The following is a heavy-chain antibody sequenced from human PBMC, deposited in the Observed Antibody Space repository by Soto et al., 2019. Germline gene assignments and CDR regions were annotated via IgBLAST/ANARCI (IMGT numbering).Heavy chain of an antibody. Sequence: EVPLLESGGGLIQPGGSLRLSCATSGFTFSSYAMSWVRQAPGEGLEWVSAVSSIGGITHYTDSVKGRFTISRGDSKNTTSLQVNGVRGEEMAVYYCAEEGAVSCQAFGYYLDDWGQGFLVTVSS. CDR1: GFTFSSYA. D-gene: IGHD3-10*01. J-gene: IGHJ4*02. V-gene: IGHV3-23*01. CDR2: VSSIGGIT. CDR3: AEEGAVSCQAFGYYLDD.